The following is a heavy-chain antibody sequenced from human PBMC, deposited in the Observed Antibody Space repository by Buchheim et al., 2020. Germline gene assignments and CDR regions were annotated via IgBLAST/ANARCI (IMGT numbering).Heavy chain of an antibody. D-gene: IGHD3-10*01. V-gene: IGHV3-23*01. J-gene: IGHJ6*02. CDR3: AKDIYGGWFGELLSYGMDV. Sequence: EVQLLESGGGLVQPGGSLRLSCAASGFTFSSYAMSWVRQAPGKGLEWVSAISGSGGSTYYADSVKGRFTISRDNSKNTLYLQMNSLRAEDTAVYYCAKDIYGGWFGELLSYGMDVWGQGTT. CDR2: ISGSGGST. CDR1: GFTFSSYA.